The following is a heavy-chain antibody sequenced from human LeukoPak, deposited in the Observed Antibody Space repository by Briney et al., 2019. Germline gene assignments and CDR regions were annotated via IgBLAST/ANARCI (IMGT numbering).Heavy chain of an antibody. CDR2: IYYSGST. D-gene: IGHD1-26*01. J-gene: IGHJ4*02. CDR3: ASGSGSYWYYFDY. V-gene: IGHV4-39*07. Sequence: NSSETLSLTCTVSGGSISSYYWSWIRQPPGKGLEWIGSIYYSGSTYDNPSLKSRVTISVDTSKNQFSLKLSSVTAADTAVYYCASGSGSYWYYFDYWGQGTLVTVSS. CDR1: GGSISSYY.